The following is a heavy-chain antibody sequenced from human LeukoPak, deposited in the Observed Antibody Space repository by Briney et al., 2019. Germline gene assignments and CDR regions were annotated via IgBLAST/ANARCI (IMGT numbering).Heavy chain of an antibody. V-gene: IGHV4-31*03. Sequence: SETLSLTCTVSGGSISSSSYYWGWIRQHPGKGLEWIGYIYYSGSTYYNPSLKSRVTISVDTSKNQFSLKLSSVTAADTAVYYCARDLITGGFDYWGQGTLVTVSS. CDR3: ARDLITGGFDY. CDR2: IYYSGST. J-gene: IGHJ4*02. D-gene: IGHD1-20*01. CDR1: GGSISSSSYY.